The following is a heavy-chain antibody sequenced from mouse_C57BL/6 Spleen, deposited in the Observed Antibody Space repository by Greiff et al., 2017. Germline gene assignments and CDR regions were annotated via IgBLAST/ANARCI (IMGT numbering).Heavy chain of an antibody. J-gene: IGHJ2*01. CDR2: IDPETGGT. D-gene: IGHD1-1*01. CDR3: TGLLRYYFGY. Sequence: QVQLQPSGAELVRPGASVTLSCKASGYTFTDYEMHWVKQTPVHGLEWIGAIDPETGGTAYNQKFKGTAILTAAKSSSTAYMELRSLTSEDSAVYYCTGLLRYYFGYGGQGTTLTVSS. V-gene: IGHV1-15*01. CDR1: GYTFTDYE.